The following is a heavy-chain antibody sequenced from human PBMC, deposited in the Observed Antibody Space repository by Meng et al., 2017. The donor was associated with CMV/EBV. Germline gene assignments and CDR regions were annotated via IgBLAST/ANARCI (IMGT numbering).Heavy chain of an antibody. CDR2: IYSGGST. J-gene: IGHJ5*02. Sequence: GESLKISCAASGFTFSSYAMHWVRQAPGKGLEWVSVIYSGGSTYYADSVKGRFTISRDNSKNTLYLQMNSLRAEDTAVYYCARDQNWFDPWGQGTLVTVSS. V-gene: IGHV3-NL1*01. CDR1: GFTFSSYA. CDR3: ARDQNWFDP.